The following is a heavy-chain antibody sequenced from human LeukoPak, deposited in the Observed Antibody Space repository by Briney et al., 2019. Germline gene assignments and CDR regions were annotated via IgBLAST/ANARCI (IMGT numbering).Heavy chain of an antibody. V-gene: IGHV4-61*01. D-gene: IGHD6-19*01. CDR2: IYYTGST. J-gene: IGHJ4*02. CDR1: RVAVSSGNYY. Sequence: SETLSLTCTVSRVAVSSGNYYWSWIRQPPGKGLEWLGHIYYTGSTSYNPSLMSRVTMSVDAPKNQLSLKVRSVTAADTAVYYRAREEVTSAWFPFDFWGRGALVTVSS. CDR3: AREEVTSAWFPFDF.